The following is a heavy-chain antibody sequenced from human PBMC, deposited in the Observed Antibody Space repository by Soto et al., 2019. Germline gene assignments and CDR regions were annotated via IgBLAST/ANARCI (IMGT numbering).Heavy chain of an antibody. D-gene: IGHD6-6*01. CDR2: IYYSGII. CDR3: AREVGEVDYSSSSDAFDI. Sequence: QVQLQESGPGLVKPSQTLSLTCSVSGGSISSGDYYWSWIRQPPGKGLEWIAYIYYSGIIYYNPSLKRPVTMSRDTSKNQFFLNLDSVTAADTAVYYCAREVGEVDYSSSSDAFDIWGQGTMFTVSS. CDR1: GGSISSGDYY. V-gene: IGHV4-30-4*01. J-gene: IGHJ3*02.